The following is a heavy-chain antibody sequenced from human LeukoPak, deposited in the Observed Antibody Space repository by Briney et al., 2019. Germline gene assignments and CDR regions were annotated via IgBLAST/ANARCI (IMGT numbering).Heavy chain of an antibody. Sequence: SVKVSCKASGYTFTSYDINWVRQAPGQGLEWVGGVIPTFATSNYAQKFQGRVTFTADESTTTAYMELSSLTSEDTAVYYCARGYSGYDSRLNYYYYMDVWGTGTTVTISS. CDR1: GYTFTSYD. J-gene: IGHJ6*03. CDR2: VIPTFATS. CDR3: ARGYSGYDSRLNYYYYMDV. V-gene: IGHV1-69*13. D-gene: IGHD5-12*01.